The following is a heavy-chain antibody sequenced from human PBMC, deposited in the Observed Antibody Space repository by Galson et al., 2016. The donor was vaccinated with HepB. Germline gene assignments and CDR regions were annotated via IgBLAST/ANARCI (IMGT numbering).Heavy chain of an antibody. D-gene: IGHD3-9*01. V-gene: IGHV3-74*01. CDR3: AVSMGGAFDWYDYLDY. CDR2: INSDGSSR. J-gene: IGHJ4*02. Sequence: SLRLSCAASGFTFSRYWMHWVRQVPGKGLVWVSRINSDGSSRNYADSVKGRFTISRENAESTLYLQMNSLRVEDTALYYCAVSMGGAFDWYDYLDYWGQETLVAVTS. CDR1: GFTFSRYW.